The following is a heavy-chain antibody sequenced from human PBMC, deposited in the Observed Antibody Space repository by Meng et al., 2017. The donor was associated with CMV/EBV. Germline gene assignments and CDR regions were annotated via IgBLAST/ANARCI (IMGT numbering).Heavy chain of an antibody. V-gene: IGHV3-23*01. CDR1: GFAFSSYV. J-gene: IGHJ5*02. CDR2: ISGSGGST. D-gene: IGHD6-6*01. CDR3: AKDSGSSSGDWFDP. Sequence: ASGFAFSSYVMSWVRQAPGKGLEWVSAISGSGGSTYYADSVKGRFTISRDNSKNTLYLQMNSLRAEDTAVYYCAKDSGSSSGDWFDPWGQGTLVTVSS.